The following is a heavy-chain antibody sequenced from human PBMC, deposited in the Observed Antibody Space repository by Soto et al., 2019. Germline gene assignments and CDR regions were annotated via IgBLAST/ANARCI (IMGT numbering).Heavy chain of an antibody. J-gene: IGHJ4*02. CDR1: RFSLSTSRVA. CDR2: IYCDDDK. CDR3: EQRTVETPFDH. Sequence: XAPTPVTQTQTLTLTCTFSRFSLSTSRVAVCCIRQPPGKALEWLAHIYCDDDKRYSPSLESRLTITKDTSKNQVVLTMTNMDPVDTATYYCEQRTVETPFDHRGQGTLVTISS. V-gene: IGHV2-5*02. D-gene: IGHD2-15*01.